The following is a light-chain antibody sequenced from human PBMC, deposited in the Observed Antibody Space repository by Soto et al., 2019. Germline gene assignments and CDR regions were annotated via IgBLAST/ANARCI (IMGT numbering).Light chain of an antibody. V-gene: IGLV3-21*02. CDR1: NRGSKS. CDR3: QVWDSSSDHYV. CDR2: DDS. Sequence: SYEMTQAPSDTHSPRQSVWLTCGGNNRGSKSVHWYQQKPGHAPVLVVYDDSDRPLESPERFSGSNSGNTATLTISRVEAGDEADYYCQVWDSSSDHYVFGTGTRVTVL. J-gene: IGLJ1*01.